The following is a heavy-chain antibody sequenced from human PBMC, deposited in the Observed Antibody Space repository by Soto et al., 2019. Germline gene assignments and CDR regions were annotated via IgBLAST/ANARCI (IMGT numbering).Heavy chain of an antibody. CDR3: ARDLRPREWLGSPAAAFDI. CDR2: IYYSGST. V-gene: IGHV4-59*01. D-gene: IGHD5-12*01. J-gene: IGHJ3*02. CDR1: GGSISSYY. Sequence: SETLSLTCTVSGGSISSYYWSWIRQPPGKGLEWIGYIYYSGSTNYNPSLKSRVTISVDTSKNQFSLKLSSVPAADTAVYYCARDLRPREWLGSPAAAFDIWGQGTMVTVSS.